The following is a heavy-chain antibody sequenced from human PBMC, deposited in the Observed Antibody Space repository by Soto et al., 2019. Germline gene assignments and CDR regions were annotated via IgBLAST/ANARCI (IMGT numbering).Heavy chain of an antibody. D-gene: IGHD4-17*01. CDR3: ARDGVPTVGLEYYDYYYLDV. CDR1: GYTFTSYY. V-gene: IGHV1-46*03. J-gene: IGHJ6*03. Sequence: ASVKVSCKASGYTFTSYYMHWVRQAPGQGLEWMGIINPSGGSTSYAQKFQGRVTMTRDTSTSTVYMELSSLRSEDTAVYYCARDGVPTVGLEYYDYYYLDVWGKGTTVTVSS. CDR2: INPSGGST.